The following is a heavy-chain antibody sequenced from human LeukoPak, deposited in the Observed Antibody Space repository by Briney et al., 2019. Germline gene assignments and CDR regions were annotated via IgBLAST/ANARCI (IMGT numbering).Heavy chain of an antibody. V-gene: IGHV3-15*05. Sequence: GGSLRLSCAASGFTFSNAWMSWVRQAPGKGLEWVGRIKRKSDSGATEYAAPVKGRFTISRDDSKSTLYLQMSSLKIEDAAVYYCTPTIDFWRGYYRDYWGQGTLVTVSS. D-gene: IGHD3-3*01. J-gene: IGHJ4*02. CDR2: IKRKSDSGAT. CDR3: TPTIDFWRGYYRDY. CDR1: GFTFSNAW.